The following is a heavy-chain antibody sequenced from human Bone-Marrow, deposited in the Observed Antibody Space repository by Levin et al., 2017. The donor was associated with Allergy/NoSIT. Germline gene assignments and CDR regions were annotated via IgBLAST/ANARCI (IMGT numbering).Heavy chain of an antibody. CDR1: GFTFSSYS. CDR3: ARGPTGANAFDI. D-gene: IGHD1-14*01. J-gene: IGHJ3*02. CDR2: ISSSSSYI. Sequence: GESLKISCAASGFTFSSYSMNWVRQAPGKGLEWVSSISSSSSYIYYADSVKGRFTISRDNAKNSLYLQMNSLRAEDTAVYYCARGPTGANAFDIWGQGTMVTVSS. V-gene: IGHV3-21*01.